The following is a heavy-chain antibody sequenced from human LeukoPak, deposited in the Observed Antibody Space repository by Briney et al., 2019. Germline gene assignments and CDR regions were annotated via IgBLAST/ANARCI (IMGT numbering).Heavy chain of an antibody. J-gene: IGHJ5*02. Sequence: SETLSLTCAVYGGSFSGYYWSWIRQPPGKGLEWIGEINHSGSTNYNPSLKSRVTISVDTSKNQFSLKLSSVTAADTAVYYCAREPHFYSSSSGFDPWGQGTLVTVSS. V-gene: IGHV4-34*01. CDR1: GGSFSGYY. CDR2: INHSGST. D-gene: IGHD6-6*01. CDR3: AREPHFYSSSSGFDP.